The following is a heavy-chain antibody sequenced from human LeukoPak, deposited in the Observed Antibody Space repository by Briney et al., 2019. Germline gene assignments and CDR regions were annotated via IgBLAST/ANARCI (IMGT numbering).Heavy chain of an antibody. V-gene: IGHV3-15*01. CDR2: IKSQTNGGAT. J-gene: IGHJ4*02. CDR3: AKGNIQPLLLWFGDPPYY. D-gene: IGHD3-10*01. CDR1: GFTFNNAW. Sequence: GGSLRLSCAASGFTFNNAWMSWVRQAPGKGLEWVGRIKSQTNGGATDYAAPVKGRFTISRDDSKNTLYLQMNSLRAEDTAVYYCAKGNIQPLLLWFGDPPYYWGQGTLVTVSS.